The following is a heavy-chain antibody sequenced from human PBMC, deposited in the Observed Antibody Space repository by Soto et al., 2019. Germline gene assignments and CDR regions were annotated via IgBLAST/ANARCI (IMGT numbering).Heavy chain of an antibody. V-gene: IGHV3-53*01. J-gene: IGHJ4*02. Sequence: PGGSLRLACPASGFTVSSNYMSWVRQAPGKGLEWVSVIYSGGSTYYADSVKGRFTISRDNSKNTLYLQMNSLRAEDTAVYYCASQVRPMPLDYWGQGTLVTVSS. CDR3: ASQVRPMPLDY. CDR2: IYSGGST. D-gene: IGHD2-2*01. CDR1: GFTVSSNY.